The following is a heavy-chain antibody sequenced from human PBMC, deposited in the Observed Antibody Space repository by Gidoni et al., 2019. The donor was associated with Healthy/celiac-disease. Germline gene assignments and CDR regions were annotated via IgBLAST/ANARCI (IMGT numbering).Heavy chain of an antibody. V-gene: IGHV3-30*18. CDR2: ISYDGSNK. J-gene: IGHJ2*01. D-gene: IGHD7-27*01. CDR1: GFTFSSYG. Sequence: QVQLVESGGGVVQPGRSLRLSCAASGFTFSSYGMHWVRQAPGKGLEWVAVISYDGSNKYYADSVKGRFTISRDNSKNTLYLQMNSLRAEDTAVYYCAKEAGLGNLKSGYFDLWGRGTLVTVSS. CDR3: AKEAGLGNLKSGYFDL.